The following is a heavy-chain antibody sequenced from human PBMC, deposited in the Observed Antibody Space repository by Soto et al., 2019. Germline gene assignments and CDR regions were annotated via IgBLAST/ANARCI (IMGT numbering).Heavy chain of an antibody. V-gene: IGHV4-34*01. CDR2: IKDGGST. Sequence: SETLSLTCAVNGGSLTGYYWSWIRQPPGKGLEWIGEIKDGGSTNYSPSLRGRATISSDTSNNQFSLKLNSVTAADTAVYYCARGQEGIVATHWDQGALVTVSS. J-gene: IGHJ4*02. CDR1: GGSLTGYY. CDR3: ARGQEGIVATH. D-gene: IGHD5-12*01.